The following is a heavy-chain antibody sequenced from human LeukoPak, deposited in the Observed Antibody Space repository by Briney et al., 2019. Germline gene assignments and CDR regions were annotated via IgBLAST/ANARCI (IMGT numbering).Heavy chain of an antibody. J-gene: IGHJ3*02. CDR1: GYTFTSYG. CDR2: ISAYNGNT. D-gene: IGHD1-1*01. Sequence: SVKVSCKASGYTFTSYGISWVRQAPGQGLEWMGWISAYNGNTNYAQKLQGRVTMTTDTSTSTAYMELRSLGSDDTAVYYCARDEERRDAFDIWGQGTMVTVSS. CDR3: ARDEERRDAFDI. V-gene: IGHV1-18*01.